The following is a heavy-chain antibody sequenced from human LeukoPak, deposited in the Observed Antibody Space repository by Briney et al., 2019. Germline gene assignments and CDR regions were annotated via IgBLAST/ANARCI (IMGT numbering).Heavy chain of an antibody. V-gene: IGHV3-49*04. CDR2: IRSKAYGGTT. CDR1: GFTFGDYA. CDR3: AKDVEAVDSY. D-gene: IGHD6-19*01. J-gene: IGHJ4*02. Sequence: GGSLRLSCTASGFTFGDYAMSWVRQAPGKGLEWVGFIRSKAYGGTTEYAASVKGRFTISRDNSKNTLYLQMNSLRAEDTAVYYCAKDVEAVDSYWGQGTLVTVSS.